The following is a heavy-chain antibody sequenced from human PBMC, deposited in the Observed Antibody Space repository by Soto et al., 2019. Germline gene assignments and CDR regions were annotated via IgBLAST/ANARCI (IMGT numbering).Heavy chain of an antibody. Sequence: GGSLRLSCAASGFTFSSYWMSWVRQAPGKGLEWVANIKQDGSEKYYVDSVKGRFTISRDNAKNSLYLQMNSLRAEDTAVYYCARVTLEWEEAYYYYYMDVWGKGTTVTVSS. V-gene: IGHV3-7*01. D-gene: IGHD1-1*01. CDR1: GFTFSSYW. CDR3: ARVTLEWEEAYYYYYMDV. CDR2: IKQDGSEK. J-gene: IGHJ6*03.